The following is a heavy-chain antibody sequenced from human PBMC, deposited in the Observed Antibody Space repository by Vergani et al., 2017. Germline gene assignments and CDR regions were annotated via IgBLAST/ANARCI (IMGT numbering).Heavy chain of an antibody. CDR1: GFTFSSYS. D-gene: IGHD2-2*01. CDR3: ARDGVGYCSSTSCRPFDY. V-gene: IGHV3-21*01. J-gene: IGHJ4*02. CDR2: ISSSSSYI. Sequence: EVQLVESGGGLVKPGGSLRLSCAASGFTFSSYSMNWVRQAPGKGLEWVSSISSSSSYIYYADSVKGRFTSSRDNAKNSLYLQMNSLRAEDTAVYYCARDGVGYCSSTSCRPFDYWGQGTLVTVSS.